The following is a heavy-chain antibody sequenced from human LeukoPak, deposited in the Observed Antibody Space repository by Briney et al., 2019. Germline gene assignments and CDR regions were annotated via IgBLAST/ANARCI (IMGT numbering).Heavy chain of an antibody. CDR1: GGSISSYY. V-gene: IGHV4-4*07. CDR3: ARERYSSRNWFDP. D-gene: IGHD6-13*01. CDR2: IYTSGST. Sequence: SETLSLTCTVSGGSISSYYWSWIRQPAGKGLEWIGRIYTSGSTNYNPSLKSRVTMSVDTSKNQFSLKLSSVTAADTAVYYCARERYSSRNWFDPWAREPWSPSPQ. J-gene: IGHJ5*02.